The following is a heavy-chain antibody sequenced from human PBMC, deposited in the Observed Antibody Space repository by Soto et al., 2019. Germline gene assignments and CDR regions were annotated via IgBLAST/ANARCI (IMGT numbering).Heavy chain of an antibody. V-gene: IGHV4-4*02. D-gene: IGHD3-10*01. Sequence: SETLSLTCAVSGGSISSSNWWSWVRQPPGKGLEWIGEIYHSGSTNYNPSLKSRVTISVDKSKNQFSLKLSSVTAADTAVYYCARVRYYYGSGSYYPEYSYGMDVWGQGTTVTVS. CDR3: ARVRYYYGSGSYYPEYSYGMDV. J-gene: IGHJ6*02. CDR1: GGSISSSNW. CDR2: IYHSGST.